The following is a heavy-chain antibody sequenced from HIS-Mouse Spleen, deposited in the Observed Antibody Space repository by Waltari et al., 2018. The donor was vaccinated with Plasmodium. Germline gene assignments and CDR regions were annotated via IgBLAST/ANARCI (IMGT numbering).Heavy chain of an antibody. D-gene: IGHD3-22*01. CDR2: IDWDDDK. V-gene: IGHV2-70*15. CDR1: GFSLRTSGLC. Sequence: QVTLRESGPALVKPTQTLTLTCTFSGFSLRTSGLCVSWIRQPPGKAREWLARIDWDDDKYYSTSLKTRLTISKDTSKNQVVLTMTNMDPVDTATYYCARSYYYDSSGYGTFDPWGQGTLVTVSS. CDR3: ARSYYYDSSGYGTFDP. J-gene: IGHJ5*02.